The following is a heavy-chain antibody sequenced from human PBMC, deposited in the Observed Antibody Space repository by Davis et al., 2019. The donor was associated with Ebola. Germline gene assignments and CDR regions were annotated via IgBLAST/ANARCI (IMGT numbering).Heavy chain of an antibody. CDR2: ISAYNGNT. CDR1: GGTFSSYA. V-gene: IGHV1-18*01. J-gene: IGHJ4*02. D-gene: IGHD6-19*01. CDR3: ARDSSGDNN. Sequence: AASVKVSCKASGGTFSSYAISWARQAPGQGLEWMGWISAYNGNTNYAQKLQGRVTMTTDTSTSTAYMELRSLRSDDTAVYYCARDSSGDNNWGQGTLVTVSS.